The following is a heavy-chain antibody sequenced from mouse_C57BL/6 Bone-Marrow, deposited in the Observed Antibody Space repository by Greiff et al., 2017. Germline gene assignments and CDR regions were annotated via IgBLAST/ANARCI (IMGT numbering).Heavy chain of an antibody. D-gene: IGHD2-4*01. CDR3: ARDQRLRRFVY. V-gene: IGHV5-4*01. CDR2: ISDGGSYT. CDR1: GFTFSSYA. J-gene: IGHJ3*01. Sequence: EVQLVESGGGLVKPGGSLKLSCAASGFTFSSYAMSWVRQTPEKRLEWVATISDGGSYTYYPDNVKGRITISRDNAKNNLYLQMSHLKSEDTAMCYCARDQRLRRFVYWGQGTLVTVSA.